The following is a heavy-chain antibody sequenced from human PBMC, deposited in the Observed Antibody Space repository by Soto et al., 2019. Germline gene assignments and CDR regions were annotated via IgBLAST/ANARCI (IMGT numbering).Heavy chain of an antibody. CDR3: ARDGGGGFDLWDY. Sequence: KQSQTLSLTCAISGDSVSSKTAAWNWIRQSPSRGLEWLGRTYYRSRWNYEYGVSVKTRVTIDPDTSKNQFSLQLDSVTPEDTAVYYCARDGGGGFDLWDYWGQGTLVTVSS. CDR1: GDSVSSKTAA. D-gene: IGHD5-12*01. V-gene: IGHV6-1*01. J-gene: IGHJ4*02. CDR2: TYYRSRWNY.